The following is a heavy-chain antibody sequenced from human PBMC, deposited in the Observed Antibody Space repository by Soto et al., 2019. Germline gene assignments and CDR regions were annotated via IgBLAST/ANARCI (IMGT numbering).Heavy chain of an antibody. V-gene: IGHV4-59*08. CDR3: ARGRPAATDAFDI. Sequence: QVQLQESGPGLVKPSETLSLTCTVSGGSISSYYWSWIRQPPGKGLEWIGYIYYSGSTNYNPSLKIRVTISVDTSKNHFSLKLSSVTAADTAVYYCARGRPAATDAFDIWGQGTMVTVSS. CDR2: IYYSGST. J-gene: IGHJ3*02. CDR1: GGSISSYY. D-gene: IGHD2-2*01.